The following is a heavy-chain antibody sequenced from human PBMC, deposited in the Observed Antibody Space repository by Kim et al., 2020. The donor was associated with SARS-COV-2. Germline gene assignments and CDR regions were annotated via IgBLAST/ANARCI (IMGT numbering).Heavy chain of an antibody. V-gene: IGHV3-30*18. Sequence: GGSLRLSCAASGFTFSSYGMHWVRQAPGKGLEWVAVISYDGSNKYYADSVKGRFTISRDNSKNTLYLQMNSLRAEDTAVYYCAKEERGPYYFDYWGQGTLVTVSS. J-gene: IGHJ4*02. CDR3: AKEERGPYYFDY. CDR1: GFTFSSYG. CDR2: ISYDGSNK.